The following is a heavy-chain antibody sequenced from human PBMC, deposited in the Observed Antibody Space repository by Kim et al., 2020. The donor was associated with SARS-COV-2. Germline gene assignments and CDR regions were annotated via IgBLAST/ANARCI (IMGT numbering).Heavy chain of an antibody. CDR2: VFDSGST. Sequence: SETLSLTCTVSGGSISYYYWTWIRQPPGKGLEWIGYVFDSGSTNYNPSLKSRVTISLCTSKKQFSLQLTSVTAADTAVYYCARGKYYYDGSGNPRFWYFDLWGRGTLVTVSS. D-gene: IGHD3-22*01. CDR3: ARGKYYYDGSGNPRFWYFDL. J-gene: IGHJ2*01. V-gene: IGHV4-59*01. CDR1: GGSISYYY.